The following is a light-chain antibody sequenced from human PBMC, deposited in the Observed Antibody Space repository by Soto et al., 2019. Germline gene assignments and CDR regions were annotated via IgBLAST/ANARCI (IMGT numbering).Light chain of an antibody. CDR1: QSVSSSY. J-gene: IGKJ1*01. Sequence: EIVMTLSPATLPLSPGQTATVSCRATQSVSSSYLSCYQHKAGQARRLLIYGASTMATGIPARFSGSGSGTAFTLTISSLQTKDFAVYYCKQYYAYSWTFGRGTKVDIK. CDR3: KQYYAYSWT. CDR2: GAS. V-gene: IGKV3D-7*01.